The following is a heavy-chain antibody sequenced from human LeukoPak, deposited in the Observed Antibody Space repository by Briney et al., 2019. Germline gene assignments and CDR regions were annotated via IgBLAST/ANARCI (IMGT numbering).Heavy chain of an antibody. D-gene: IGHD2-21*01. V-gene: IGHV4-34*01. J-gene: IGHJ5*02. CDR1: GGSFSGSFSDYY. CDR3: ARHGIATWFDP. CDR2: INHSGTT. Sequence: SETLSLTCAVYGGSFSGSFSDYYWSWIRQPPGKGLEWIGQINHSGTTNYSPSLKSRVTTSVDTSKNQFSVKLSSVTAADTAVYYCARHGIATWFDPWGQGTLVTVSS.